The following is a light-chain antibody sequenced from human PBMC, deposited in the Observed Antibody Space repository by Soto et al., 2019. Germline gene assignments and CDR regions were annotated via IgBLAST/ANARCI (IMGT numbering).Light chain of an antibody. CDR2: GAS. Sequence: EIVLTQSPGTLSLSPGERATLSCRASQSVSSSTYVAWYQQKPGQAPRLLIYGASSRATGIPDRFSGSGSGTDFTLTISSLEPEDFAVYYCRQRSNWLTFGQGTRLEIK. CDR1: QSVSSSTY. CDR3: RQRSNWLT. V-gene: IGKV3D-20*02. J-gene: IGKJ5*01.